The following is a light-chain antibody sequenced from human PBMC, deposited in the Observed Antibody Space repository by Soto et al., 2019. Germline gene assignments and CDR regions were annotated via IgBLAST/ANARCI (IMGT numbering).Light chain of an antibody. Sequence: EIVLPQSPGTLSLSPGERATLSCRASQSVGSNYLGWYQQKPGQAPRLLIYGASSRATGIPDRFSGSGSGTDFTLTISRLEPEDFAVYYCQQYGSSPQTFGQGTKVDIK. J-gene: IGKJ1*01. CDR1: QSVGSNY. CDR2: GAS. V-gene: IGKV3-20*01. CDR3: QQYGSSPQT.